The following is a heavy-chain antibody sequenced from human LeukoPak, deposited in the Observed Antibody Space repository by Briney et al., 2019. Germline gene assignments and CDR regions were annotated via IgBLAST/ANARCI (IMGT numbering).Heavy chain of an antibody. J-gene: IGHJ4*02. Sequence: AGSLTLSCAASGFTFSSYAMSWVRQPPGKGLEWVSTISGSGDTTYYADSVTGRLTISRDNSKNTMPLHLNSLRADDPAVYYCTKETPLRYNDYGNYVDYWGQGTLVTVSS. V-gene: IGHV3-23*01. CDR3: TKETPLRYNDYGNYVDY. CDR2: ISGSGDTT. CDR1: GFTFSSYA. D-gene: IGHD4-17*01.